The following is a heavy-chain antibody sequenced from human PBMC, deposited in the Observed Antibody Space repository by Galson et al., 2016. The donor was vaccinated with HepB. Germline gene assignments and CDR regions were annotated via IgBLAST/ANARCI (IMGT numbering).Heavy chain of an antibody. CDR2: IYYSGST. D-gene: IGHD3-9*01. CDR1: GGSMSTYY. Sequence: ETLSLTCAVSGGSMSTYYWSWIRQPPGKGLEWVGYIYYSGSTNCNPSLKSRVTISVDTSKNQFSLKLSSVTAADTAVYFCARSALDYDIAAGYYRPLAMDVWGKGTRVTVSP. J-gene: IGHJ6*04. CDR3: ARSALDYDIAAGYYRPLAMDV. V-gene: IGHV4-59*01.